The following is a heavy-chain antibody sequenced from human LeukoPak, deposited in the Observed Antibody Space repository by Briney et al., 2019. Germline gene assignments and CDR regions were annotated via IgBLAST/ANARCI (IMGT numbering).Heavy chain of an antibody. CDR2: IYTGGST. CDR1: GGSLSGYY. Sequence: PSETLSLTCTVSGGSLSGYYWSWIRQPAGKGLEWIGRIYTGGSTNYNPSLKSRVTMSVDTSKSQFSLKLSSVTAADTAVYYCARAADSSGYTAFDIWGQGTMVTVSS. J-gene: IGHJ3*02. CDR3: ARAADSSGYTAFDI. V-gene: IGHV4-4*07. D-gene: IGHD3-22*01.